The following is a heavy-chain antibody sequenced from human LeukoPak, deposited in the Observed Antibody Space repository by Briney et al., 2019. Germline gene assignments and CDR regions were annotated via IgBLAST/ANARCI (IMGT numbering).Heavy chain of an antibody. J-gene: IGHJ6*02. V-gene: IGHV3-23*01. CDR3: AKAALMMTQYYYGMDV. D-gene: IGHD3-16*01. CDR1: GFTFSSYA. Sequence: GGSLRLSCAASGFTFSSYAMSWVRQAPGKGVEWVSAISGSGGRTYYADSVKGRFTISRDNSKTTLYLQMNSMRADDTAVYYCAKAALMMTQYYYGMDVWGQGTTVTVSS. CDR2: ISGSGGRT.